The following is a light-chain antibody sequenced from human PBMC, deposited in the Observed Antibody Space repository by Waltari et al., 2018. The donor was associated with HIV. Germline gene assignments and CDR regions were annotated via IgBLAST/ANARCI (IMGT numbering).Light chain of an antibody. V-gene: IGKV3-20*01. CDR2: AAL. CDR3: QQYGSSPYT. J-gene: IGKJ2*01. Sequence: EIVLTQSPGTLSLSPGEGATLSCRARQSVSSNYLAWYQQKPGQAPRLLIYAALNRATGIPDRFSGSGSGADFTLTISRLEPQDFVVYYCQQYGSSPYTFGQGTKLEIK. CDR1: QSVSSNY.